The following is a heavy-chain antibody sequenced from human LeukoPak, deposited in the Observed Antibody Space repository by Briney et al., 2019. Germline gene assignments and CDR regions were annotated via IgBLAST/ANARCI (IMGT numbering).Heavy chain of an antibody. J-gene: IGHJ4*02. CDR1: GFIFSDYG. Sequence: GGSLRLSCGVSGFIFSDYGMHWVRQAPGKGLEWVASIRFDGSNNYYADSVKGRFTISRDNAKNSLYLQMNSLRADDTAVYYCARVQNYGDYSPFDYWGQGTLVTVSS. D-gene: IGHD4-17*01. V-gene: IGHV3-30*02. CDR3: ARVQNYGDYSPFDY. CDR2: IRFDGSNN.